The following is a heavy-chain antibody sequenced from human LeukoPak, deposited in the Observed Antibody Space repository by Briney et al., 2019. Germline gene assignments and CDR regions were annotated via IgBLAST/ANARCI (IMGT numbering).Heavy chain of an antibody. Sequence: GESLRISCKGSGYSFTSYWISWVRQMPGKGLEWMGRIDPSDSYTNYSPSFQGHVTISADKSISTAYLQWSSLKASDTAMYHCARHPLTYGSGSLWVDVWGKGTTVTVSS. CDR3: ARHPLTYGSGSLWVDV. CDR1: GYSFTSYW. J-gene: IGHJ6*04. V-gene: IGHV5-10-1*01. CDR2: IDPSDSYT. D-gene: IGHD3-10*01.